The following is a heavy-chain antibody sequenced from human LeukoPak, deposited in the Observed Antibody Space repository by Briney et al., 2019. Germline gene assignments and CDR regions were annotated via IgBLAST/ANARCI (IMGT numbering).Heavy chain of an antibody. CDR2: IYYSGST. Sequence: SETLSLTCTVSGGSISSSSYYWGWIRQPPGKGLEWIGSIYYSGSTYYNPSLKSRVTISVDTSKNQFSLKLSSVTAADTAVYYCARGAYYDFWSGYYLGGNYYYYYMDVWGKGTTVTISS. D-gene: IGHD3-3*01. V-gene: IGHV4-39*07. J-gene: IGHJ6*03. CDR1: GGSISSSSYY. CDR3: ARGAYYDFWSGYYLGGNYYYYYMDV.